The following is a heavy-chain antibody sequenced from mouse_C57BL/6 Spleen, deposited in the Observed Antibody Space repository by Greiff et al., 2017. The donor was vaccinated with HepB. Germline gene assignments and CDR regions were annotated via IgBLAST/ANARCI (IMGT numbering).Heavy chain of an antibody. J-gene: IGHJ1*03. V-gene: IGHV5-15*01. Sequence: EVQLVESGGGLVQPGGSLKLSCAASGFTFSDYGMAWVRQAPRKGPEWVAFISNLAYSIYYADTVTGRFTISRENAKNTLYLKMSSLRSEDTAMYYCARRDYYGSSYRYFDVWGTGTTVTVSS. CDR3: ARRDYYGSSYRYFDV. CDR1: GFTFSDYG. CDR2: ISNLAYSI. D-gene: IGHD1-1*01.